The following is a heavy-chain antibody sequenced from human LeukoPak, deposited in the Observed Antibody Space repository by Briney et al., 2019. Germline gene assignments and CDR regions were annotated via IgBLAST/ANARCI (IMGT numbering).Heavy chain of an antibody. V-gene: IGHV4-39*07. CDR3: VRHKVPAARTHLDL. Sequence: SETLSLTCSVSGASVNSRDSYWAWVRQSPGKGLEWIGTITYTAITYSNPSLKSRFTLSLDTSKDQFSLNLNSVSAADTAVYYCVRHKVPAARTHLDLWGQGTLVIVSS. D-gene: IGHD2-2*01. J-gene: IGHJ4*02. CDR1: GASVNSRDSY. CDR2: ITYTAIT.